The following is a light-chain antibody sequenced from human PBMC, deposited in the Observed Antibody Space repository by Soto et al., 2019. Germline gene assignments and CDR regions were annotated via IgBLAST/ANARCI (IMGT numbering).Light chain of an antibody. J-gene: IGKJ1*01. Sequence: EIVLTQSPGTLSLSPGERATLSCRASQSVSSNLLAWYQQKPGQAPRLLIYGATNRATGIPARSSGSGSGTDFTLTISSLEPEDFAVYYCQQYGASPETFGQGTKVDIK. V-gene: IGKV3-20*01. CDR2: GAT. CDR3: QQYGASPET. CDR1: QSVSSNL.